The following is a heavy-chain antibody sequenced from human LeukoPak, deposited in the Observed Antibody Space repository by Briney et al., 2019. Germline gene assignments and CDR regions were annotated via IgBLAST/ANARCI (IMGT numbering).Heavy chain of an antibody. V-gene: IGHV1-18*01. CDR2: ISAYDGNT. CDR1: GYTFTSYG. CDR3: ARGGSYYDFWSGYFDY. Sequence: ASVKVSCKASGYTFTSYGISWVRQAPGQGLEWMGWISAYDGNTNYAQKLQGRVTMTTDTSTSTAYMELRSLRSDDTAVYYCARGGSYYDFWSGYFDYWGQGXXVXVSS. D-gene: IGHD3-3*01. J-gene: IGHJ4*02.